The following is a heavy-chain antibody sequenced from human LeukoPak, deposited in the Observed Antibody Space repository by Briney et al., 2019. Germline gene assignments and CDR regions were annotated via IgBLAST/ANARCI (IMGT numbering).Heavy chain of an antibody. CDR2: ISGSGGST. CDR1: GFTFSSYA. V-gene: IGHV3-23*01. J-gene: IGHJ4*02. Sequence: GGSLRLSCAASGFTFSSYAMSWVRQAPGKWLEWVSAISGSGGSTYYADSVKGPFTISRDNSKNTLYLQMNSLRAEDTAVYHCARTKNTGYSSSWYKSWGQGTLVTVSS. D-gene: IGHD6-13*01. CDR3: ARTKNTGYSSSWYKS.